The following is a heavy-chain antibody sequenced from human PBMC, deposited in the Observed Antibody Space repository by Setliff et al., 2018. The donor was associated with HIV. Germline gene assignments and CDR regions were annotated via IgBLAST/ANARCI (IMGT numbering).Heavy chain of an antibody. J-gene: IGHJ5*02. CDR1: GYTFTSYA. CDR2: INAGNGNT. CDR3: ARGFSVYSSSDPLLNWFDP. D-gene: IGHD6-6*01. V-gene: IGHV1-3*01. Sequence: ASVKVSCKASGYTFTSYAMHWVRQAPGHRLEWMGWINAGNGNTKYSQKFQGRVTITRDTSASTAYMELSSLRSEDTAVYYCARGFSVYSSSDPLLNWFDPWGQGTLVTSPQ.